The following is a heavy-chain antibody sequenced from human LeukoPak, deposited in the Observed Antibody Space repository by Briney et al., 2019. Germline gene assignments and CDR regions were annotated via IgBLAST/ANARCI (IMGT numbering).Heavy chain of an antibody. V-gene: IGHV3-30-3*01. CDR2: ISYDGSNK. D-gene: IGHD6-13*01. J-gene: IGHJ6*03. CDR1: GFTFSSYA. Sequence: GGSLRLSCAASGFTFSSYAMHWVRQAPGKGLEWVAVISYDGSNKYYADSVKGRFTISRDNSKNTLYLQMNSLRAEDTAVYYCARVYSSSWFSGYLYMDVWGTGTTVTVSS. CDR3: ARVYSSSWFSGYLYMDV.